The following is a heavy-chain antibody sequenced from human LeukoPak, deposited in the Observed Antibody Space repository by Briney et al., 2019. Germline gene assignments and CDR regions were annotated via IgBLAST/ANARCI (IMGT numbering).Heavy chain of an antibody. J-gene: IGHJ4*02. CDR1: GFTFSSYA. D-gene: IGHD3-3*01. CDR2: ISGSGGST. Sequence: KPGGSLRLSCAASGFTFSSYAMRWARHAPGKGLEWVSAISGSGGSTYYADSVKGQFTISRDNSKNTLYLQMNSLRAEDTAVYYCAKDPWDGVVPYWGQGTLVTVSS. CDR3: AKDPWDGVVPY. V-gene: IGHV3-23*01.